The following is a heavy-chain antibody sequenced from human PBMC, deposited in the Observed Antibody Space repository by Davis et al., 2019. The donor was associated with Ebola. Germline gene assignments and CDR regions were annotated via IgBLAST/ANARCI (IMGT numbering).Heavy chain of an antibody. V-gene: IGHV1-18*01. D-gene: IGHD4-17*01. J-gene: IGHJ5*02. Sequence: ASVKVSCKASGYTFTSYGISWVRQAPGQGLEWMGWISAYNGNTNYAQKLQGRVTMTTDTSTSTAYMELRSLRSDDTAVYYCARDRVVTTVTTPTNWFDPWGQGTLVTASS. CDR2: ISAYNGNT. CDR1: GYTFTSYG. CDR3: ARDRVVTTVTTPTNWFDP.